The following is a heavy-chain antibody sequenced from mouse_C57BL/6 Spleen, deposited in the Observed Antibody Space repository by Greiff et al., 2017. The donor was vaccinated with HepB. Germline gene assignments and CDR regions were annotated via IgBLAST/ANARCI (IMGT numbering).Heavy chain of an antibody. Sequence: VQLQQSGAELVRPGASVTLSCKASGYTFTDYEMHWVKQTPVHGLEWIGAIDPETGGTAYNQKFKGKAILTADKSSSTAYMVLRSLTSEDSAVYYCTREAAQAPFAYWGQGTLVTVSA. CDR1: GYTFTDYE. CDR3: TREAAQAPFAY. CDR2: IDPETGGT. D-gene: IGHD3-2*02. J-gene: IGHJ3*01. V-gene: IGHV1-15*01.